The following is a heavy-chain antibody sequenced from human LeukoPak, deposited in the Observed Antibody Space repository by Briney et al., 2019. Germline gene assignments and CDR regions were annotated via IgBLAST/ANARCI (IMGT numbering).Heavy chain of an antibody. CDR2: ISSSSSYI. J-gene: IGHJ4*02. D-gene: IGHD6-13*01. Sequence: GGSLRLSCAASGFTFSSYSMNWVRQAPGKGLEWVSSISSSSSYIYYADSVKGRFTISRDNAKNSLYLQMNSLRAEDTAVYYSAREGVYRTYIAAAGSGSNDYWGQGTLVTVSS. V-gene: IGHV3-21*01. CDR1: GFTFSSYS. CDR3: AREGVYRTYIAAAGSGSNDY.